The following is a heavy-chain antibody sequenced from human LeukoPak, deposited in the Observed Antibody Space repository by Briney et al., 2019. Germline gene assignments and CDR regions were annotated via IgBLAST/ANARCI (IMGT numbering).Heavy chain of an antibody. V-gene: IGHV3-53*01. CDR3: AKAPHTYSSGTSNHYDYYIDV. D-gene: IGHD6-19*01. CDR1: GLIASTNY. J-gene: IGHJ6*03. CDR2: VYTGGTT. Sequence: GGSLRPSCAASGLIASTNYMTWVRHAPGKGLEWVSVVYTGGTTYCPDSVKGRFTISREHSKNTAYLQMNSLRAENTAVYYCAKAPHTYSSGTSNHYDYYIDVWGEGTPVTVSS.